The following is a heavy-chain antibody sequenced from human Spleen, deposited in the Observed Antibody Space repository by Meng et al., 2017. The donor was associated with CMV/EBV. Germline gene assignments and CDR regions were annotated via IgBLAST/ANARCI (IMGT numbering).Heavy chain of an antibody. V-gene: IGHV3-30*04. J-gene: IGHJ4*02. D-gene: IGHD5-12*01. CDR2: ISYEGSTK. CDR1: GFSFSSYA. Sequence: GESLKISCAASGFSFSSYAMHWVRQAPGKGLEWVAVISYEGSTKYYADSVKGRFTISRDSSKNTLYLQMNSLTVEDTAIYYCAIIPVGYSGYDSFDHWGQGTLVTVSS. CDR3: AIIPVGYSGYDSFDH.